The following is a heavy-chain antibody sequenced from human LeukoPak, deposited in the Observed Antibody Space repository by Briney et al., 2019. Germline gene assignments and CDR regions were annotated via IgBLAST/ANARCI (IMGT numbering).Heavy chain of an antibody. J-gene: IGHJ4*02. CDR1: GFTFSSYW. D-gene: IGHD6-19*01. Sequence: GGSLRLSCAASGFTFSSYWMSWVRQAPGKGLEWVANIKQDGSEKYYVDSVKGRFTISRDNAKNSLYLQMNSLRAEDTAVYYCAREALFGSGWTFVAFDIWGQGTLVTVSS. CDR2: IKQDGSEK. CDR3: AREALFGSGWTFVAFDI. V-gene: IGHV3-7*01.